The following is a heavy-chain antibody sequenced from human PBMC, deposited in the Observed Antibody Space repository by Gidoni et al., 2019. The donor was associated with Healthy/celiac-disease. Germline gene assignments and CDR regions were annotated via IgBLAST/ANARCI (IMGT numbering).Heavy chain of an antibody. Sequence: DYAAPVKGRFTISRDDSKNTLYLQMNSLKTEDTAVYYCTTESVMVIDYWGQGTLVTVSS. CDR3: TTESVMVIDY. J-gene: IGHJ4*02. V-gene: IGHV3-15*01. D-gene: IGHD5-18*01.